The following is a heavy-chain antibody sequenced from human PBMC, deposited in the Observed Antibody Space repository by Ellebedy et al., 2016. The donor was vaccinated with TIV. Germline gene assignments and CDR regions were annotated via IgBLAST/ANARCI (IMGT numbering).Heavy chain of an antibody. D-gene: IGHD6-13*01. J-gene: IGHJ5*01. CDR2: IKQDGSEQ. CDR1: GFTFSSYW. Sequence: GESLKISXAASGFTFSSYWMSWVRQAPGKGLEWVANIKQDGSEQNYVDSVKGRFTISRDNAKNSLYLQMDSLRAEDTAVYYCARVPWDSSSWYRIDSWGQGTLVTVSS. V-gene: IGHV3-7*01. CDR3: ARVPWDSSSWYRIDS.